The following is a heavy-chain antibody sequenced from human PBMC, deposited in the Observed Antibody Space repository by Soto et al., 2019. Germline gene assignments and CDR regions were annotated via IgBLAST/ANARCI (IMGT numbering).Heavy chain of an antibody. CDR3: ARELFGVVPEIDY. D-gene: IGHD3-3*01. CDR2: IWYDGSNK. CDR1: GFTFSSYG. Sequence: GGSLRLSCAASGFTFSSYGMHWVRQAPGKGLEWVAVIWYDGSNKYYADSVKGRFTISRDNSKNTLYLQMNSLRAEDTAVYYCARELFGVVPEIDYWGQGTLVTVSS. J-gene: IGHJ4*02. V-gene: IGHV3-33*01.